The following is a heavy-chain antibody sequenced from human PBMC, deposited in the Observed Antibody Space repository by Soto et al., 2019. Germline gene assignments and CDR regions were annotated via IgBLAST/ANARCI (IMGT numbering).Heavy chain of an antibody. CDR3: ARGEQYSGRIFDY. D-gene: IGHD1-26*01. CDR2: TYYRSKWYY. V-gene: IGHV6-1*01. J-gene: IGHJ4*01. CDR1: GDSVSSNSAG. Sequence: SQTLSLTCAITGDSVSSNSAGWSWVRQSPSRGLEWLGRTYYRSKWYYEYAVSMRGRITINPDTSKNQYSLQLNSVTPEDTAVYLCARGEQYSGRIFDYWGQGTMVTVSS.